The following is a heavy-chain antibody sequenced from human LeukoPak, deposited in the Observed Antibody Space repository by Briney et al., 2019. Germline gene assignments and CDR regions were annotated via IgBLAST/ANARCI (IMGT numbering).Heavy chain of an antibody. V-gene: IGHV4-61*02. Sequence: SQTLSLTCTVSGGSISSGSYYWSWIRQPAGKGLEWIGRIYTSGSTNYNPSLKSRVTISVDTSKNQFPLKLSSVTAADTAVYYCARGDYDSSGYYSDAFDIWGQGTMVTVSS. D-gene: IGHD3-22*01. CDR2: IYTSGST. CDR1: GGSISSGSYY. J-gene: IGHJ3*02. CDR3: ARGDYDSSGYYSDAFDI.